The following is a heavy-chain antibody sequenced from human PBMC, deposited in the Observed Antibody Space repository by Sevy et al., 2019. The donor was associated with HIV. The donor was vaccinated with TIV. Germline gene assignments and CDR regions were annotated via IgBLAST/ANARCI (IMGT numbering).Heavy chain of an antibody. J-gene: IGHJ4*02. D-gene: IGHD6-13*01. CDR3: ARVNSSSFDY. Sequence: GGSLRLSCATSGFTFSTYGMHWVRQAPGKGLEWVSYISSSGSTIYYADSVKGRFTISRDNAKNSLYLQMNSLRAEDTAVYYCARVNSSSFDYWGQGTLVTVSS. CDR2: ISSSGSTI. V-gene: IGHV3-48*04. CDR1: GFTFSTYG.